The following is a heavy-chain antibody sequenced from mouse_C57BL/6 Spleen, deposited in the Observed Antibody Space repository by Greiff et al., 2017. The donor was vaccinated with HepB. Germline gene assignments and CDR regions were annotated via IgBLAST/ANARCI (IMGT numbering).Heavy chain of an antibody. D-gene: IGHD2-3*01. V-gene: IGHV1-53*01. Sequence: QVQLLQPGTELVKPGASVKLSCKASGYTFTSYWMHWVKQRPGQGLEWIGNINPSNGGTNYNEKFKSKATLTVDKSSSTAYMQLSSLTAEDSAVYYCARGQSYDPYDVWGTGTTVTVSS. CDR2: INPSNGGT. J-gene: IGHJ1*03. CDR3: ARGQSYDPYDV. CDR1: GYTFTSYW.